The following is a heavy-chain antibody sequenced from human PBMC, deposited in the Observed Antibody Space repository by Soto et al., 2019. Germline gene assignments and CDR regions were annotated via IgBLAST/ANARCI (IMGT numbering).Heavy chain of an antibody. CDR1: GYTVTSYG. CDR3: ARDLGVVLRFLEWLSTGVGTDV. D-gene: IGHD3-3*01. Sequence: ASVKVSCKASGYTVTSYGISWVRQAPGQGLEWMGWISAYNGNTNYAQKLQGRVTMTTDTSTSTAYMELRSLRSDDTAVYYCARDLGVVLRFLEWLSTGVGTDVWGKGTTVTASS. CDR2: ISAYNGNT. J-gene: IGHJ6*04. V-gene: IGHV1-18*04.